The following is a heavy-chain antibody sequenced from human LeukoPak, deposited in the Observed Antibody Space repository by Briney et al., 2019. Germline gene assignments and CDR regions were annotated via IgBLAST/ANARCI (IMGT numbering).Heavy chain of an antibody. J-gene: IGHJ4*02. CDR3: AKMVREFYTISYYFDY. CDR2: ISGSGAGT. V-gene: IGHV3-23*01. Sequence: GGSLRLSCSVSGFTFSSYAMNWVRQAPAKGLEWVSGISGSGAGTYYADSVKGRFTIYRDNSKNTLYLQMNSLRAEDTAVYYCAKMVREFYTISYYFDYWGQGTLVTVSS. CDR1: GFTFSSYA. D-gene: IGHD2-8*01.